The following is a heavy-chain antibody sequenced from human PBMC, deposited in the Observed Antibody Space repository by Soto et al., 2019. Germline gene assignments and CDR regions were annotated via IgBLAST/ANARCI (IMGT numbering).Heavy chain of an antibody. Sequence: QVQLVQSGTEVKKPGSSVTVSCKASGGPYSKYSISWVRQAPGQGLEWMGRIIPIFDIPNYAQKFQGRVTITADKSTSTVYMDLSSLRSEDTAVYYCARSPLGDDYDCDGLDNWGQGTLVTVSS. V-gene: IGHV1-69*02. CDR3: ARSPLGDDYDCDGLDN. J-gene: IGHJ4*02. D-gene: IGHD2-21*01. CDR1: GGPYSKYS. CDR2: IIPIFDIP.